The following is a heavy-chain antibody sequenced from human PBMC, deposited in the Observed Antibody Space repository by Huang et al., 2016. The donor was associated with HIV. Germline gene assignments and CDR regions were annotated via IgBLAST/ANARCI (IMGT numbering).Heavy chain of an antibody. CDR1: GFTFSSYS. CDR3: ARGIRYFGVVAYFDY. J-gene: IGHJ4*02. D-gene: IGHD3-3*01. Sequence: EVQLVESGGGLVQPGGSLRLSCAASGFTFSSYSMNWVRQAPGKWLEWVSYISSSSSTIYYADSVKGRFTISRDNAKNSLFLQMNSLRDEDTAVYYCARGIRYFGVVAYFDYWGQGALVTVSS. V-gene: IGHV3-48*02. CDR2: ISSSSSTI.